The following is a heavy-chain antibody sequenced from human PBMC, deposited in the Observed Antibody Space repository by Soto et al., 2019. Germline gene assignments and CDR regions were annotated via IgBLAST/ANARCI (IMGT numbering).Heavy chain of an antibody. J-gene: IGHJ4*02. V-gene: IGHV3-74*01. CDR2: INSDGSST. CDR3: ASGGSSLNFDS. D-gene: IGHD6-6*01. CDR1: GFTFSSYA. Sequence: GGSLRFSCAPCGFTFSSYAMSWVRQAPGKGLVWVSWINSDGSSTSYADSVKGRFTISRDNAKNTLYLQMNSLRAEDTAVYYCASGGSSLNFDSWGQGTLVTVS.